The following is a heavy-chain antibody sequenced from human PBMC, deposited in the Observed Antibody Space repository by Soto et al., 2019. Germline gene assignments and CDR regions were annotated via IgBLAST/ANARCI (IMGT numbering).Heavy chain of an antibody. CDR2: ISYDGSSK. V-gene: IGHV3-30*18. D-gene: IGHD1-20*01. CDR3: ANGGRGDYHETSGYNYYFDS. CDR1: GLIFTTYD. Sequence: PGGSLRLSCAASGLIFTTYDLYWVRQAPGKGLEWVALISYDGSSKYYADSVEGRFTISRDDSKNMLYLEMSSLRSDDTAVYFCANGGRGDYHETSGYNYYFDSWGQGTVVTVSS. J-gene: IGHJ4*02.